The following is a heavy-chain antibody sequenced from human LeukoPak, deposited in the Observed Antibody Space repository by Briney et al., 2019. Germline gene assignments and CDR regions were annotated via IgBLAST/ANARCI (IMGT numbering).Heavy chain of an antibody. CDR2: INHSGST. V-gene: IGHV4-34*01. Sequence: SETLSLTCAVYGGSFSGYYWSWIRQPPGKGLEWIGEINHSGSTDYNPSLKSRVTISVDTSKNQFSLKLSSVTAADTAVYYCARISLGVAGDYWGQGTLVTVSS. CDR3: ARISLGVAGDY. CDR1: GGSFSGYY. J-gene: IGHJ4*02. D-gene: IGHD3-3*01.